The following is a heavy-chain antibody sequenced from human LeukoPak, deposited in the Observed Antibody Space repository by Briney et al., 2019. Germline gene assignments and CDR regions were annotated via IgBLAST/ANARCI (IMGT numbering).Heavy chain of an antibody. CDR1: GFTFSNYW. CDR2: IKQDGSEK. J-gene: IGHJ6*02. CDR3: ARDDDYYYYGLDV. V-gene: IGHV3-7*01. Sequence: GSLRLSCAASGFTFSNYWMSWVRQAPGKGLEWVANIKQDGSEKYYVDSVKGRFTISRDNAKNSLYLQMNSLRAEDTAVYWCARDDDYYYYGLDVWGQGTTVTVSS.